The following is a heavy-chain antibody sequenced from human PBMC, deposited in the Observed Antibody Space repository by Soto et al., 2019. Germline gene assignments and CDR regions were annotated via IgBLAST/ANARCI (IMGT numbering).Heavy chain of an antibody. CDR1: GGSISSYY. J-gene: IGHJ6*03. Sequence: SETLSLTCTVSGGSISSYYWSWIRQPPGKGLEWIGYIYYSGSTNYNPSLKRRVTISVDTTKNQISLKMSSVTAADTAVYYFARTVYGQTHYYYYYMDVWGKGTTVTVSS. V-gene: IGHV4-59*08. D-gene: IGHD4-17*01. CDR3: ARTVYGQTHYYYYYMDV. CDR2: IYYSGST.